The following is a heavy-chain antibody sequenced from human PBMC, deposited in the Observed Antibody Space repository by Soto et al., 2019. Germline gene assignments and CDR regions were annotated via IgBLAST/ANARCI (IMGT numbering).Heavy chain of an antibody. Sequence: GGSLRLSCTASGFTFGDYAMSWVRQAPGRGLEWVGFIRSKAYGGTTEYAASVKGRFTISRDDSKSIAYLQMNSLKTEDTAVYYCTRFLEWLSYYFDYWGQGTLVTVSS. CDR3: TRFLEWLSYYFDY. D-gene: IGHD3-3*01. V-gene: IGHV3-49*04. J-gene: IGHJ4*02. CDR2: IRSKAYGGTT. CDR1: GFTFGDYA.